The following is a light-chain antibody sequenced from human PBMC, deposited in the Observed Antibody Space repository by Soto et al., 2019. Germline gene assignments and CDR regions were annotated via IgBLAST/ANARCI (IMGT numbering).Light chain of an antibody. CDR3: MQALQTPLT. J-gene: IGKJ4*01. CDR2: LGS. Sequence: DIVMTQSPLSLPVTPGEPASISCRSSQSLLHSNGYNYLDWYLQKPGQSPQLLISLGSNRASGVPDRFSGSGSGTDFTLQISRVEAEDVGVYYCMQALQTPLTFGGGTKVEIQ. CDR1: QSLLHSNGYNY. V-gene: IGKV2-28*01.